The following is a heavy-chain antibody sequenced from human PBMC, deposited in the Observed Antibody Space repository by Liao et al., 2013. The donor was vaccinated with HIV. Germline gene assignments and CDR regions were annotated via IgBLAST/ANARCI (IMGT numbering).Heavy chain of an antibody. CDR3: ARTSGYSGYDPFDY. D-gene: IGHD5-12*01. CDR1: GGSISNYY. V-gene: IGHV4-59*01. Sequence: QVQLQESGPGLVKPSETLSLTCSVSGGSISNYYWSWIRQPPGKGLEWIGYIYNSGYTNYNPSLKSRVTISIGTSENQFSLKLSSVTAADTAVYYCARTSGYSGYDPFDYWGQGILVTVSS. CDR2: IYNSGYT. J-gene: IGHJ4*02.